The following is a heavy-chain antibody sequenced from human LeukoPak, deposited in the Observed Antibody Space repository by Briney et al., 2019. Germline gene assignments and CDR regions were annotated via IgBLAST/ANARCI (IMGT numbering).Heavy chain of an antibody. CDR3: AKASSAGDSSSWNY. J-gene: IGHJ4*02. CDR2: IYSDNT. CDR1: GFTVSSNS. D-gene: IGHD6-13*01. Sequence: SGGSLRLSCTVSGFTVSSNSMSWVRQALGKGLEWVSFIYSDNTHYSDSVKGRFTISRDNSKKTLHLQMNSLRAEDTAIYYCAKASSAGDSSSWNYWGQGILVTVSS. V-gene: IGHV3-53*01.